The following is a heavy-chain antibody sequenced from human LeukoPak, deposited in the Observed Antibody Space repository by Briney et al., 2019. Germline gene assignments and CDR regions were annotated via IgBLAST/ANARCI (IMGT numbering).Heavy chain of an antibody. V-gene: IGHV3-30*18. J-gene: IGHJ6*02. Sequence: PGGSLRLSCAASGFTFSSYGMHWVRQAPGKGLERVAVISYDGSNKYYADSVKGRFTISRDNSKNTLYLQMNSLRAEDTAVYYCAKGVLRAAAGTNYGMDVWGQGTTVTVSS. CDR2: ISYDGSNK. D-gene: IGHD6-13*01. CDR3: AKGVLRAAAGTNYGMDV. CDR1: GFTFSSYG.